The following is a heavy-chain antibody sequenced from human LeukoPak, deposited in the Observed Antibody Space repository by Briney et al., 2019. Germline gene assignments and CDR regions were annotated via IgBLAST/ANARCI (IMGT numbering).Heavy chain of an antibody. CDR1: GYTFSNNG. Sequence: GASVKVSCKTSGYTFSNNGISWVRQAPGQGLEWMGWISGYNGNTNYVQKFRGRITMTTDTSTSTAYLQLRSLSSDDTAMYYCARDLSLGRHDDGEPFDSWGQGTLVTVSS. CDR2: ISGYNGNT. D-gene: IGHD4-17*01. CDR3: ARDLSLGRHDDGEPFDS. V-gene: IGHV1-18*01. J-gene: IGHJ4*02.